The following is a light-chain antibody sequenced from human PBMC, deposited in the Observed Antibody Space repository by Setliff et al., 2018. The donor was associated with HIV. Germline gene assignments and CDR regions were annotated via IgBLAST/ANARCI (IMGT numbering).Light chain of an antibody. CDR3: SSYAGSSTFPYV. CDR1: SSDVGGYNY. CDR2: EVS. V-gene: IGLV2-8*01. Sequence: QSALAQPPSASGSPGQSVTISCTGTSSDVGGYNYVSWYQQHPGKAPKLMIYEVSKRPSGVPDRFSGSKSGNTASLTVSGLQAEDEADYYCSSYAGSSTFPYVFGTGTKVTVL. J-gene: IGLJ1*01.